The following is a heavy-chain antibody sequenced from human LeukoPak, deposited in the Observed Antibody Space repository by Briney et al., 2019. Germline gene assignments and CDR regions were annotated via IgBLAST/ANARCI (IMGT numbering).Heavy chain of an antibody. J-gene: IGHJ4*02. V-gene: IGHV3-48*01. CDR3: ARAVRAYYFDD. CDR2: ISSSSSTI. D-gene: IGHD2-21*01. Sequence: GGSLRLSCAASGFTFSRYSMDWVRQAPGKGLEWVSFISSSSSTIYYADSVKGRFTISRDNAKNSLFLQLTSLSAQETAVYCCARAVRAYYFDDWGQGTLVTVSS. CDR1: GFTFSRYS.